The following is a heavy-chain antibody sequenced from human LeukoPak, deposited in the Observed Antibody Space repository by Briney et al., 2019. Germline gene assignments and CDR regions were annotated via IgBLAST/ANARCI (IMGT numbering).Heavy chain of an antibody. CDR2: IKQDGSEK. V-gene: IGHV3-7*01. Sequence: PGGSLRLSCAASGFTFSNYWMSWVRQAPGKGLEGVATIKQDGSEKYYVDSVKGQFTISRDNAKNSLYLQMNSLRAEDTAVYYCARGVDTTMAPADVWGKGTTVTVSS. CDR1: GFTFSNYW. CDR3: ARGVDTTMAPADV. J-gene: IGHJ6*04. D-gene: IGHD5-18*01.